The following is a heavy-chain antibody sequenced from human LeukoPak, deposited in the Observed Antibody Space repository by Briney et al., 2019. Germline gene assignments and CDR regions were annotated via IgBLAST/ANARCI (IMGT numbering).Heavy chain of an antibody. Sequence: ASVKVSCKASGYTFTGYYMHWVRQAPGQGLEWMGWINPNSGGTNYAQKFQGRVTMTRDTSISTAYMELSRLRSDDTAVYYCASLIAVAGTVYFDYWGQGTLVTVSS. CDR2: INPNSGGT. J-gene: IGHJ4*02. V-gene: IGHV1-2*02. CDR3: ASLIAVAGTVYFDY. CDR1: GYTFTGYY. D-gene: IGHD6-19*01.